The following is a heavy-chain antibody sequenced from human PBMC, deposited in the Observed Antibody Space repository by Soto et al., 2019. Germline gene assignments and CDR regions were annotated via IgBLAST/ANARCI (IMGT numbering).Heavy chain of an antibody. J-gene: IGHJ4*02. CDR2: IYYSGST. D-gene: IGHD6-13*01. Sequence: SETLSLTCTVSGGSISSYYWSWIRQPPGKGLEWIGYIYYSGSTNYNPSLKSRVTISVDTSKNQFSLKLSSVTAADTAVYYCARVNIAAAGLYFDYWGQGTLVTVSS. CDR1: GGSISSYY. CDR3: ARVNIAAAGLYFDY. V-gene: IGHV4-59*01.